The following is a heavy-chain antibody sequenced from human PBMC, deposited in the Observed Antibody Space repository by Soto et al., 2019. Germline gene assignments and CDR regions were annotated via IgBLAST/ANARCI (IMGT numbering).Heavy chain of an antibody. D-gene: IGHD6-13*01. CDR1: GYTFTRYY. V-gene: IGHV1-2*02. Sequence: ASVKVSRKASGYTFTRYYMHWVRQAPGQGLEWVGWINPNSGGTNYAQKVPGRVTMTRDTSIRTAYMELSRLRSDDTAVYYCARGLGAAASEQHFDYWGQGTMVTVSS. J-gene: IGHJ4*02. CDR2: INPNSGGT. CDR3: ARGLGAAASEQHFDY.